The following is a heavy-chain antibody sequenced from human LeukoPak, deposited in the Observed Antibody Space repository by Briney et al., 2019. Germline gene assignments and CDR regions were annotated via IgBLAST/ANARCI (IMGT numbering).Heavy chain of an antibody. CDR2: IRYDGSNK. CDR1: GFTFSSYG. V-gene: IGHV3-30*02. CDR3: AKDAIVGATPFDS. J-gene: IGHJ4*02. Sequence: GGSLRLSCAASGFTFSSYGMHWVRQAPGKGLEWVAFIRYDGSNKYYADSVKGRFTISRDNSKNTLYLQMNSLRAEDTAVYYCAKDAIVGATPFDSWGQGTVVTVSS. D-gene: IGHD1-26*01.